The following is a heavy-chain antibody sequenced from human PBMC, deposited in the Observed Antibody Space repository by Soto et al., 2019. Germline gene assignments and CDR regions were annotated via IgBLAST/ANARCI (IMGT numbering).Heavy chain of an antibody. Sequence: EVQLLESGGGLVQPGGSLRLSCAASGFTFSSYAMSWVRQAPGKWMEWVSAISGSGGRTYYADSVKGRFTISSDNSRNTLYLQMNSMRAEATSVYYCATNYYGSGADAFDLWCQGTMVTFSS. J-gene: IGHJ3*01. CDR2: ISGSGGRT. CDR1: GFTFSSYA. V-gene: IGHV3-23*01. D-gene: IGHD3-10*01. CDR3: ATNYYGSGADAFDL.